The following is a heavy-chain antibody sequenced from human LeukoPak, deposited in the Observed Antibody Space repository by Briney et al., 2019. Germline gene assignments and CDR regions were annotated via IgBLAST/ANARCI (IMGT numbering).Heavy chain of an antibody. V-gene: IGHV3-23*01. D-gene: IGHD2-2*01. CDR3: AKTVTGYCSSTSCLNWFDP. CDR1: GGSISSYY. Sequence: ETLSLTCTVSGGSISSYYWTWVRQAPGKGLEWVSTITNNADTTYYADSVKGRFTISRDNSKNTLYLQMNRLRAEDTAVYYCAKTVTGYCSSTSCLNWFDPWGQGTLVTVSS. J-gene: IGHJ5*02. CDR2: ITNNADTT.